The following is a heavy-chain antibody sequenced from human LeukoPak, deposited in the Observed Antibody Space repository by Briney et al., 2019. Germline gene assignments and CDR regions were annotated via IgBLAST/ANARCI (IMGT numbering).Heavy chain of an antibody. CDR1: GFSLSISGVG. Sequence: SGPTLVNPTQTLTLTCTFSGFSLSISGVGVGWIRQPPGKALEWLALIYWNDDKRYSPSLKSRLTITKDTSKNQVVLTMTNMDPVDTATYYCAHRHWNDPSDAFDIWGQGTMVTVSS. CDR2: IYWNDDK. CDR3: AHRHWNDPSDAFDI. V-gene: IGHV2-5*01. J-gene: IGHJ3*02. D-gene: IGHD1-1*01.